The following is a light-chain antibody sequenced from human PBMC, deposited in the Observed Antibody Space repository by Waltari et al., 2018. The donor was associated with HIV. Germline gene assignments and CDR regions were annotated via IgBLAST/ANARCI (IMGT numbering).Light chain of an antibody. V-gene: IGLV1-47*01. J-gene: IGLJ2*01. CDR1: SSTTGSFY. CDR3: ATWGDSVSGVV. Sequence: QSVLTQPPSASGTPGQRVTISCSGSSSTTGSFYVYLYHQPPGTAPKLLIYRNNQRPSGVPDRFSGSKSGTSASRAISGLRSEDEADYYCATWGDSVSGVVFGGGTKLTVL. CDR2: RNN.